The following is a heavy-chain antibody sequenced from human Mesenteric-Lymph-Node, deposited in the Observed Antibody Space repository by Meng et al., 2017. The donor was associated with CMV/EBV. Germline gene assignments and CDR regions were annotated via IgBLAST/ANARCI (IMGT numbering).Heavy chain of an antibody. CDR1: GFSFSSYE. V-gene: IGHV3-48*03. CDR3: AKEARDYCTSSSCFIDF. J-gene: IGHJ4*02. Sequence: GESLKISCAASGFSFSSYEMNWVRQAPGKGLEWVSYISYSGSTVYYADSVKGRFTISRDNFKNTLYLQMDSLRTEDTAIYYCAKEARDYCTSSSCFIDFWGQGTLVTVSS. CDR2: ISYSGSTV. D-gene: IGHD2-2*01.